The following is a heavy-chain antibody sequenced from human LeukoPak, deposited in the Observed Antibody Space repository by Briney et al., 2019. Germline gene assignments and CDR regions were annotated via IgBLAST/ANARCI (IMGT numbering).Heavy chain of an antibody. J-gene: IGHJ5*02. CDR2: IYPNSGGT. Sequence: ASVKVSCKASGYTFTDYHIHWVRQAPGQGLEWMGLIYPNSGGTNYVQKFQGWVTMTRDKSITTVYMELRRLRSDDTAVYYCARQSCSGTSCYDSDDWFDPWGQGTLVTVSS. CDR3: ARQSCSGTSCYDSDDWFDP. CDR1: GYTFTDYH. D-gene: IGHD2-2*01. V-gene: IGHV1-2*04.